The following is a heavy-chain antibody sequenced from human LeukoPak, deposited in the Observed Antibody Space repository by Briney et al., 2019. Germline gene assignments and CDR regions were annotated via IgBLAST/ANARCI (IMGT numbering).Heavy chain of an antibody. V-gene: IGHV4-34*01. Sequence: SETLSLTCAVYGGSFSGYYWSWIRQPPGKGLEWIGEINHSGSTNYNPSLKSRVTISVDTSKNQFSLKLTSVTAADTAVYYCAREVVAAPGTVDYWGQGTLVTVSS. J-gene: IGHJ4*02. CDR3: AREVVAAPGTVDY. CDR1: GGSFSGYY. CDR2: INHSGST. D-gene: IGHD6-13*01.